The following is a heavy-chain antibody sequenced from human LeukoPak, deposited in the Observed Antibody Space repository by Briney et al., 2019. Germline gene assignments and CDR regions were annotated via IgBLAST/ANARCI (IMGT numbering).Heavy chain of an antibody. D-gene: IGHD3-22*01. CDR1: GGSISSYY. J-gene: IGHJ3*02. CDR2: IYYSGST. V-gene: IGHV4-59*01. CDR3: ARSPRYDSSGYYSAFDI. Sequence: PSETLSLTCTVSGGSISSYYWSWIRQPSGKGLEWIGYIYYSGSTNYNPSLKSRVTISVDTSKNQFSLKLSSVTAADTAVYYCARSPRYDSSGYYSAFDIWGQGTMVTVSS.